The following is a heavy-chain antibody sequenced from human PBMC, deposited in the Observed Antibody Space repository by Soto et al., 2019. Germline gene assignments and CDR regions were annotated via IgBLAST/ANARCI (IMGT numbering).Heavy chain of an antibody. CDR2: IYNSGST. Sequence: QVQLQESGPGVVKPSQTLSLTCTVSGGSISSGDYYWTWIRQPPGKGLEYIGYIYNSGSTYYNPSPRSRVTISIDTSSNQLSLKVSSVTAGYTAVYYCARGLGDYYCDFWGHGSLVIVSS. CDR1: GGSISSGDYY. D-gene: IGHD3-16*01. V-gene: IGHV4-30-4*01. CDR3: ARGLGDYYCDF. J-gene: IGHJ4*01.